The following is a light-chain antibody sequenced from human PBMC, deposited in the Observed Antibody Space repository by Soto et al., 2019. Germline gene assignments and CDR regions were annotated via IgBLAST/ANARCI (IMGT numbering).Light chain of an antibody. V-gene: IGKV3-20*01. CDR2: GAS. Sequence: EIVLTQSPGTLSLSPGERATRSCRASQSVSSSYLAWYQQKPGQAPRLLIYGASSRATGIPDRFSGSGSGTDFTLIISRLEPEDFAVYYCQQYGSSPAFGQGTRREIK. CDR3: QQYGSSPA. J-gene: IGKJ5*01. CDR1: QSVSSSY.